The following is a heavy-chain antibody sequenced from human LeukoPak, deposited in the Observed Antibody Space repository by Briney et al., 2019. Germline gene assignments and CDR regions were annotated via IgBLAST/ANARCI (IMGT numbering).Heavy chain of an antibody. J-gene: IGHJ4*02. CDR3: ARDVYYYDSSGYYGY. Sequence: PGGSLRLSCAASGFTFSSYAMHWVRQAPGKGLEWVAVISYDGSNKYYADSAKGRFTISRDNSKNTLYLQMNSLRAEDTAVYYCARDVYYYDSSGYYGYWGQGTLVTVSS. CDR2: ISYDGSNK. CDR1: GFTFSSYA. V-gene: IGHV3-30-3*01. D-gene: IGHD3-22*01.